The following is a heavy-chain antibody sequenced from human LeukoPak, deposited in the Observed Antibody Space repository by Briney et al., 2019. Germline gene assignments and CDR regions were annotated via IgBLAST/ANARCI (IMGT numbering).Heavy chain of an antibody. Sequence: SETLSPTCAVYGGSFSGYYWSWIRQPPGKGLEWIGEINHSGSTNYNPSLKSRVTISVDTSKNQFSLKLSSVTAADTAIYYCARTGTTFFDYWGQGSLVTVSS. CDR3: ARTGTTFFDY. CDR1: GGSFSGYY. CDR2: INHSGST. V-gene: IGHV4-34*01. J-gene: IGHJ4*02. D-gene: IGHD1-7*01.